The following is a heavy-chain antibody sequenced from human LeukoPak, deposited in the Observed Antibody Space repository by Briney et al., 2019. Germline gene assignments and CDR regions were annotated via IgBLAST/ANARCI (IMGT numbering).Heavy chain of an antibody. D-gene: IGHD4-17*01. CDR1: GGSIRSYY. CDR3: ARDRYGDYVADY. J-gene: IGHJ4*02. Sequence: PSETLSLTCTVSGGSIRSYYWSWIQQPPGQGLEWIGYIYYSGSTNYNPSLKSRVTISVDTSKNQFSLKLSSVTAADTAVYYCARDRYGDYVADYWGQGTLVTVSS. V-gene: IGHV4-59*01. CDR2: IYYSGST.